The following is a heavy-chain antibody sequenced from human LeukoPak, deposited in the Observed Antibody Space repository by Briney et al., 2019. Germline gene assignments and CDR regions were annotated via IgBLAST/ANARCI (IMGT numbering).Heavy chain of an antibody. D-gene: IGHD4/OR15-4a*01. CDR3: ARVGAQRGWYFDY. Sequence: PGGSLRVSCAASGFTFSSYEVNWVRQAPGKGLEWVSYISSSGSTIYYADSVKGRFTISRDNAKNSLYLQMNSLRAEDTAVYYCARVGAQRGWYFDYWGQGTLVTVSS. J-gene: IGHJ4*02. CDR2: ISSSGSTI. CDR1: GFTFSSYE. V-gene: IGHV3-48*03.